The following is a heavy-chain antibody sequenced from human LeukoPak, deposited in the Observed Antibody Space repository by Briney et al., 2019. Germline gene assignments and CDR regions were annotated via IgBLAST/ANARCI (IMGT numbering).Heavy chain of an antibody. Sequence: GASVKVSCKASGYTFAAYFIHWVRQAPGQGLEWMGRINPNGGDTNYAQKFQGRVTMTGDTSISTAYMELSSLRSDDTAMHYCARVGFTSSWSNFDYWGQGTLVTVSS. CDR2: INPNGGDT. D-gene: IGHD6-13*01. J-gene: IGHJ4*02. CDR3: ARVGFTSSWSNFDY. CDR1: GYTFAAYF. V-gene: IGHV1-2*06.